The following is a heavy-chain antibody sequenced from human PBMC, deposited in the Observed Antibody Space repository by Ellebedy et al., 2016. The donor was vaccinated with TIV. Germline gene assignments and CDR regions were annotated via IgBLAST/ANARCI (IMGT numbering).Heavy chain of an antibody. J-gene: IGHJ4*02. D-gene: IGHD4-23*01. CDR1: GYTFRSYG. CDR3: ARDYDSGGEY. CDR2: ISPYTGDA. Sequence: ASVKVSCKASGYTFRSYGISWVRQAPGQGLEWMGWISPYTGDADYAPKFQGRVTMTTDTSTKTAYMELRSLRSDDTAVYYCARDYDSGGEYWGQGTLVTVSS. V-gene: IGHV1-18*01.